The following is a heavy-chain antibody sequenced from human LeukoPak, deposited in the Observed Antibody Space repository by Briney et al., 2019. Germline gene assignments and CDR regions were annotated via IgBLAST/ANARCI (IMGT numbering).Heavy chain of an antibody. Sequence: AGGSLRLSCAASGFTFHEHAMHWVRQAPGKGLEWVSAISNNGGYTYYADSVQGRFTISRDNSKSTLCLQMNSLRAEDTAVYYCAKQLGYCSDGSCYFPYWGQGTLVTVSS. J-gene: IGHJ4*02. CDR3: AKQLGYCSDGSCYFPY. D-gene: IGHD2-15*01. CDR1: GFTFHEHA. CDR2: ISNNGGYT. V-gene: IGHV3-23*01.